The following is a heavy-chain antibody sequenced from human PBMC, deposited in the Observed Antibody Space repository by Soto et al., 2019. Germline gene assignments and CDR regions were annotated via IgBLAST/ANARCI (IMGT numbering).Heavy chain of an antibody. CDR1: GGSFSGYS. D-gene: IGHD4-17*01. J-gene: IGHJ4*02. V-gene: IGHV4-34*01. CDR2: INHSGST. CDR3: ASLHRKDYARGLRYFDY. Sequence: QVQLQQWGAGLWRLSEPLSLTWAVFGGSFSGYSWAGIRHPPGRGRGGLGEINHSGSTNYNPSLKSRVTISVDTSKNQFSLKLSSVTAADTAVYYCASLHRKDYARGLRYFDYWGQGTLVTVSS.